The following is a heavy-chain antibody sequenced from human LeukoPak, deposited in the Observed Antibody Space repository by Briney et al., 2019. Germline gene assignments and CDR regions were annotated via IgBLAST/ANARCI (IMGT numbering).Heavy chain of an antibody. CDR1: GGSISSGGYY. CDR3: ARGSASGSLALDAFDI. Sequence: SETLSLTCTVSGGSISSGGYYWSWIRQHPGKGLEWIGYIYYSGSTYYNPSLKSRVTISVDTSKNQFSLKLSSVTAADTAVYYCARGSASGSLALDAFDIWGQGTMVTVSS. J-gene: IGHJ3*02. D-gene: IGHD3-10*01. V-gene: IGHV4-31*03. CDR2: IYYSGST.